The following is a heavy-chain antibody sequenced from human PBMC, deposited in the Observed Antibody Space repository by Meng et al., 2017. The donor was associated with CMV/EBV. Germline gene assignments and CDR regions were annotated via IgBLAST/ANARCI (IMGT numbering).Heavy chain of an antibody. CDR2: IYSGGST. V-gene: IGHV3-66*02. D-gene: IGHD2-2*01. CDR3: ARSVRTTAAILSYYFDY. CDR1: GFTVSSNY. Sequence: GFTVSSNYLSWVRQAPGKGLGWVSVIYSGGSTYYADSVKGRFTISRDNSKNTLYLQMNSLRAEDTAVYYCARSVRTTAAILSYYFDYWGQGTLVTVSS. J-gene: IGHJ4*02.